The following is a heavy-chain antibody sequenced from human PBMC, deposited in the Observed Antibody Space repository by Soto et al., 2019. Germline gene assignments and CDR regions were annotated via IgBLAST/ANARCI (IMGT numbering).Heavy chain of an antibody. J-gene: IGHJ5*02. CDR3: ARAIFGGVGFWFDP. CDR2: INAGNGNT. Sequence: ASVKVSCKASGYTFTSYAMHWVRQAPGQRLEWMGWINAGNGNTKYSQKFQGRVTITRDTSASTAYMELSSLRSEDTAVYYCARAIFGGVGFWFDPWGQGTLVTVSS. V-gene: IGHV1-3*01. CDR1: GYTFTSYA. D-gene: IGHD1-26*01.